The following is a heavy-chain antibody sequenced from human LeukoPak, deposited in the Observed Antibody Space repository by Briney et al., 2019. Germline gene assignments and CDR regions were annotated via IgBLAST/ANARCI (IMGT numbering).Heavy chain of an antibody. Sequence: TGGSLRLSCAASGFTFSDYNMNWVRQSPEKGLEWVSSITSGTTYIYYADSVKGRFTISRDNSENTLFLQMNSLRVEDTAVYFCAAGGGAVAGTLDNWGQGTLVIVSS. J-gene: IGHJ4*02. CDR1: GFTFSDYN. CDR3: AAGGGAVAGTLDN. D-gene: IGHD6-19*01. CDR2: ITSGTTYI. V-gene: IGHV3-21*01.